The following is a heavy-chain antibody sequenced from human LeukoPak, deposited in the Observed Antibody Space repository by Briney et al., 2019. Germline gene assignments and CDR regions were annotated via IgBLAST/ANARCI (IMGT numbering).Heavy chain of an antibody. V-gene: IGHV1-18*01. CDR2: ISAYNGNT. J-gene: IGHJ6*02. CDR1: GYTFTSYG. CDR3: ARVIVVVVAATPNYYGMDV. Sequence: ASVKVSCKASGYTFTSYGISWVRQAPGQGLEWMGWISAYNGNTNYAQKLQGRVTMTTDTSTSTAYMELRSLRSDDTAVYYCARVIVVVVAATPNYYGMDVWGQGTTVTVSS. D-gene: IGHD2-15*01.